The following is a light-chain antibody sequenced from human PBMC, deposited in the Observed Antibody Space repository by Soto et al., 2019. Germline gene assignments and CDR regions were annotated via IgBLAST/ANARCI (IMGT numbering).Light chain of an antibody. CDR1: SSDIGDYKY. CDR3: SSYTSTNFVI. V-gene: IGLV2-14*01. J-gene: IGLJ2*01. CDR2: DVS. Sequence: QSALTQPASVSGSPGHSITISCTGSSSDIGDYKYVSWYKQHPGKAPKLMIYDVSNRPSGVSNRFSGSKSGNTASLTISGLQAEDEADYYCSSYTSTNFVIFGGGTKLTVL.